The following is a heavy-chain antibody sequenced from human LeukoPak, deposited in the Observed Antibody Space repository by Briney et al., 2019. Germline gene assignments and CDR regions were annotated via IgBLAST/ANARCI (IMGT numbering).Heavy chain of an antibody. V-gene: IGHV4-59*01. CDR3: AGGANFWPQWWFHP. CDR1: GGSISTYY. Sequence: SETLSLTCTVSGGSISTYYWSWIRQPPGKGLEWIGYIHYTGSTSYNPSLKSRVTMSLDASKNQFSLELNSVTPADPAVYYCAGGANFWPQWWFHPWARSPRLRVSS. J-gene: IGHJ5*02. CDR2: IHYTGST. D-gene: IGHD6-19*01.